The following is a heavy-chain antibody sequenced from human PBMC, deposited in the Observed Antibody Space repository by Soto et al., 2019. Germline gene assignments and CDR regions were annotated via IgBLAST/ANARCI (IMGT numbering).Heavy chain of an antibody. Sequence: QMQLVESGGGVVQPGGSLRLSCQGPGFTFRRYGIHGVRQAPGKGLEWVAFIWFDGSKKYYVDSVKGRFAVSRDNSKNTLYLQMNSLRVEDTAVYYCARDRLVPYGYGMDVWGQGTTVTVSS. CDR3: ARDRLVPYGYGMDV. V-gene: IGHV3-33*01. J-gene: IGHJ6*02. CDR1: GFTFRRYG. CDR2: IWFDGSKK. D-gene: IGHD2-2*01.